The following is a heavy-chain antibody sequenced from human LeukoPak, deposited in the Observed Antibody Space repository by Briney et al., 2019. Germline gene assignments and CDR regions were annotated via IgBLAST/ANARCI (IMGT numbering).Heavy chain of an antibody. Sequence: PGGSLRLSCAASGFTFDDYAMHWVRQPPGKGLEWVSGISWNSVNIGYADSVKGRFTISRDNDKSTLYLQMSSLRAEDTALYYCAKDIYYDSSGFDYWGQGTLVTVSS. V-gene: IGHV3-9*01. J-gene: IGHJ4*02. CDR3: AKDIYYDSSGFDY. CDR1: GFTFDDYA. CDR2: ISWNSVNI. D-gene: IGHD3-22*01.